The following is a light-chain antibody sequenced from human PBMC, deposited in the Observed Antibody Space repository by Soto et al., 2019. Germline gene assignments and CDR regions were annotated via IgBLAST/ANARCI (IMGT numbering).Light chain of an antibody. J-gene: IGKJ5*01. CDR2: DAS. CDR1: QTVSSY. V-gene: IGKV3-11*01. CDR3: QKHSNWPLT. Sequence: EIVLTQSPATLSLSPGERATLSCRASQTVSSYLAWYQQKPGQAPRLLIYDASNRATGVPARFSGRGSGTDFTLTIGGLEPEDFAVYYCQKHSNWPLTFGQGTRLEIK.